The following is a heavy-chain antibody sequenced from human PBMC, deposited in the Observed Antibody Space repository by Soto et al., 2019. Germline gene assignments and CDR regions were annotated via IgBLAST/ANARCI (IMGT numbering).Heavy chain of an antibody. J-gene: IGHJ6*02. Sequence: PSETLSLTCTVSGGSISSYYWSWIRQPPGKGLEWIGYTYYSGSTNYNPSLKSRVTISVDTSKNQSSLKLSSVTAADTAVYYCARVGNCISTSCYGGYYYYYGMDVWGQGTTVTVSS. CDR2: TYYSGST. CDR1: GGSISSYY. D-gene: IGHD2-2*01. V-gene: IGHV4-59*12. CDR3: ARVGNCISTSCYGGYYYYYGMDV.